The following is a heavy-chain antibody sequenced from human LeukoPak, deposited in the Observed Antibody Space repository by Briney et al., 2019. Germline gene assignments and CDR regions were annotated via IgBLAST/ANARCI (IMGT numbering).Heavy chain of an antibody. V-gene: IGHV3-30*18. CDR3: AKVGGDYYDSSGYYYYYYYYMDV. CDR2: ISYDGSNK. D-gene: IGHD3-22*01. CDR1: GFTFSSYG. J-gene: IGHJ6*03. Sequence: GGSLRLSCAASGFTFSSYGMHWVRQAPGKGLEWVAVISYDGSNKYYADSVKGRFTISRDNSKNTLYLQMNSLRAEDTAVYYCAKVGGDYYDSSGYYYYYYYYMDVWGKGTTVTVSS.